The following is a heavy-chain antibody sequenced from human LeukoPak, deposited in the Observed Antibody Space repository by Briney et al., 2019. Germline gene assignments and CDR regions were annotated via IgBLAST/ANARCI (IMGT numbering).Heavy chain of an antibody. D-gene: IGHD3-10*01. V-gene: IGHV1-2*02. CDR3: PRDRAAPMVRGAPYWFDP. CDR2: INPNSGGT. CDR1: GYTFTGYY. Sequence: GASVKVSCKASGYTFTGYYMHWVRQAPGQGLEWMGWINPNSGGTNYAQKFQGRVTMTRDTSISTAYMELSRLRSDDTAVYYCPRDRAAPMVRGAPYWFDPWGQGTLVTVSS. J-gene: IGHJ5*02.